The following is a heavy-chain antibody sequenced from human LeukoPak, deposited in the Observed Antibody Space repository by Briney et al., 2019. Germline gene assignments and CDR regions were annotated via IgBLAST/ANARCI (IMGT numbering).Heavy chain of an antibody. CDR3: ARGRRGGVIDVFDY. D-gene: IGHD3-16*02. CDR1: GFTFSSYS. J-gene: IGHJ4*02. V-gene: IGHV3-30*03. CDR2: ISYVGSNK. Sequence: GGSLRLACAASGFTFSSYSMNWVRQAPGKGLEWVAVISYVGSNKYYADSVKGRFTISRDNSKKTLYLQMNSLRAEDTAVYYCARGRRGGVIDVFDYWGQGTLVTVSS.